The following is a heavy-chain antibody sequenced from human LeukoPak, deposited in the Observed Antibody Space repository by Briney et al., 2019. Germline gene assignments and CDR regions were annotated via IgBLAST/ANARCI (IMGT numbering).Heavy chain of an antibody. CDR3: ATWYCSGGNCFFDY. CDR1: GFTFRSYG. J-gene: IGHJ4*02. Sequence: GGSLRLSCAASGFTFRSYGMHWVRQAPGKGLEWVAVIWCDGSKKYYADSVKGRFTISRDNFKKILYLQMNSLRAEDTAMYYCATWYCSGGNCFFDYWGQGTLVTVSS. D-gene: IGHD2-15*01. CDR2: IWCDGSKK. V-gene: IGHV3-33*01.